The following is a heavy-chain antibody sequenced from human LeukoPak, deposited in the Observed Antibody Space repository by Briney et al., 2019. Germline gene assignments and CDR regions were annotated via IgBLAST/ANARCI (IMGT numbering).Heavy chain of an antibody. CDR3: ARAPKITIFGVVIPGAFDI. CDR1: GGSISSGGYS. D-gene: IGHD3-3*01. CDR2: IYYSGST. Sequence: PSQTLSLTCAVSGGSISSGGYSWSWIRQPPGTGLEWIGYIYYSGSTYYNPSLKSRVTISVDTSKNQFSLKLSSVTAADTAVYYCARAPKITIFGVVIPGAFDIWGQGTMVTVSS. J-gene: IGHJ3*02. V-gene: IGHV4-30-2*05.